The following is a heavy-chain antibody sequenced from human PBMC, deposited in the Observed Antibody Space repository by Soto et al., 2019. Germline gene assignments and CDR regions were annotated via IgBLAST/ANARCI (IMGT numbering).Heavy chain of an antibody. D-gene: IGHD3-9*01. Sequence: SETLSLTCTVSGGSISSYYWSWIRQPAGKGLEWIGRIYTSGSTNYNPSLKSRVTMSVDTSKNQFSLKLSSVTAADTAVYYCARVDILTVYGCMDVWGQGTTVTVSS. J-gene: IGHJ6*02. CDR3: ARVDILTVYGCMDV. V-gene: IGHV4-4*07. CDR1: GGSISSYY. CDR2: IYTSGST.